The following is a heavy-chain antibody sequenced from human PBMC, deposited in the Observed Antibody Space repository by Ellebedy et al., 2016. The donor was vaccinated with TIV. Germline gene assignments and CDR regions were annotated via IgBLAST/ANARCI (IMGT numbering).Heavy chain of an antibody. CDR3: ARLLGYCSSTSCPTPHYYYYYMDV. J-gene: IGHJ6*03. CDR1: GFTFSDYY. Sequence: GESLKISXAASGFTFSDYYMSWIRQAPGKGLEWVSYISSSGSTIYYADSVKGRFTISRDNAKNSLYLQMNSLRAEDTAVYYCARLLGYCSSTSCPTPHYYYYYMDVWGKGTTVTVSS. V-gene: IGHV3-11*01. D-gene: IGHD2-2*01. CDR2: ISSSGSTI.